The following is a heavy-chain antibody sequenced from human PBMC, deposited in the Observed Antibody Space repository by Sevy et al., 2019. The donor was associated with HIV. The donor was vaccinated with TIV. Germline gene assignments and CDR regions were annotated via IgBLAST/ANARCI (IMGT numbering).Heavy chain of an antibody. Sequence: SQTLSLTCAISGDSVSSNSAAWNWIRQSPSRGLEWLGRTYYRSKWYNDYAVSVKSRITINPDTSKNQFSLQLNSVTPDDTTVYYCARGGVDYYGSGSAGSYYYYYYMDVWGKGTTVTSP. CDR2: TYYRSKWYN. D-gene: IGHD3-10*01. J-gene: IGHJ6*03. CDR3: ARGGVDYYGSGSAGSYYYYYYMDV. CDR1: GDSVSSNSAA. V-gene: IGHV6-1*01.